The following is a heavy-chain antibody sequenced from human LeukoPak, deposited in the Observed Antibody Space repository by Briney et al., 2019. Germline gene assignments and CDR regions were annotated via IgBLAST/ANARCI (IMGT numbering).Heavy chain of an antibody. CDR1: GFTFSSYD. CDR3: AKDKSAWYQLLHTDY. CDR2: IGTAGDT. Sequence: GGSLRLSCAASGFTFSSYDMYWVRQATGKGLEWVSAIGTAGDTYYPGSVKGRFTISRDNSKNTLYLQMNSLRAEDTAVYYCAKDKSAWYQLLHTDYWGQGTLVTVSS. V-gene: IGHV3-13*01. D-gene: IGHD2-2*01. J-gene: IGHJ4*02.